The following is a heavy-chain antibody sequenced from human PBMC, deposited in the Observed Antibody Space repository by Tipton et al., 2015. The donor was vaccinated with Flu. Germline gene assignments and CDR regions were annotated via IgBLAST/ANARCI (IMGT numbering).Heavy chain of an antibody. CDR2: TYYSGTT. CDR1: SGFISSSTYY. D-gene: IGHD2-2*01. CDR3: ARDDRVVVVPAAMGFLYGMDV. J-gene: IGHJ6*02. Sequence: TLSLTCTVSSGFISSSTYYWAWIRQPPGKGLEWIGTTYYSGTTYYNPSLKSRVTISVDTSKNQFSLKLSSVTAADTAVYYCARDDRVVVVPAAMGFLYGMDVWGQGTTVTVSS. V-gene: IGHV4-39*07.